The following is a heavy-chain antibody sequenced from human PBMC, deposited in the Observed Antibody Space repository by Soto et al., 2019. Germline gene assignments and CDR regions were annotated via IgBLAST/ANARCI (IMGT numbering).Heavy chain of an antibody. V-gene: IGHV3-23*01. CDR2: ISGSGGST. D-gene: IGHD5-18*01. Sequence: EVQLLESGGGLVQPGGSLRLSCAASGFTFSSYAMSWVRQAPGKGLEWVSAISGSGGSTYYADSVKGRFTISRDNSKNPLYLQMNSLRAEDTAVYYCAKLHVETAIAAGERERYFDYWGQGTLVTVSS. CDR3: AKLHVETAIAAGERERYFDY. J-gene: IGHJ4*02. CDR1: GFTFSSYA.